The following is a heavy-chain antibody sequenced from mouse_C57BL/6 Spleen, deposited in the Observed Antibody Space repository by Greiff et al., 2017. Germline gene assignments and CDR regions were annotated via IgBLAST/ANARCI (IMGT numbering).Heavy chain of an antibody. CDR1: GFTFSSYG. CDR2: ISSGGSYT. J-gene: IGHJ2*01. Sequence: EVKLVESGGDLVKPGGSLKLSCAASGFTFSSYGMSWVRQTPDKRLEWVATISSGGSYTYYPDSVKGRFTISRDNAKNTLYLQMSSLKSEDTAMYYCARHDYYGSSLAYWGQGTTLTVSS. V-gene: IGHV5-6*01. D-gene: IGHD1-1*01. CDR3: ARHDYYGSSLAY.